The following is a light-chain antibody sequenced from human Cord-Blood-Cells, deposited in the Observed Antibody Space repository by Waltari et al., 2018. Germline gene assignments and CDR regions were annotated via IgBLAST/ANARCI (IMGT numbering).Light chain of an antibody. V-gene: IGLV2-23*01. CDR3: CSYAGSSTWV. CDR1: SSHVGGYNL. J-gene: IGLJ3*02. CDR2: EGS. Sequence: QSALTQPASVSHSPGQSITIPFTGSSSHVGGYNLLSWYQQHPGKAPKLMIYEGSKRPSGVSNRFSGSKSGNTASLTISGLQAEDEADYYCCSYAGSSTWVFGGGTKLTVL.